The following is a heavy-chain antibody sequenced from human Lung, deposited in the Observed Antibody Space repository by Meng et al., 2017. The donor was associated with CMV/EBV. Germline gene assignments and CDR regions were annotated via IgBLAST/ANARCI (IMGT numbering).Heavy chain of an antibody. V-gene: IGHV1-18*01. Sequence: CKASGYTFTSYGRSWVRRAPGQGLEWMGWISAYNANTHYAQKLQGRVTMTTDTSTSTAYTELRSLSSDDTAVYYCASGRGSYHYFDYWGQGTLVTVSS. CDR1: GYTFTSYG. J-gene: IGHJ4*02. CDR2: ISAYNANT. D-gene: IGHD1-26*01. CDR3: ASGRGSYHYFDY.